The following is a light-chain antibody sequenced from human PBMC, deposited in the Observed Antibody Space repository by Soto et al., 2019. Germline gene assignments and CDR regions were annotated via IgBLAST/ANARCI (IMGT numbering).Light chain of an antibody. CDR3: CAYVNSRSYV. V-gene: IGLV2-23*01. CDR1: ISDVGRFDV. CDR2: EGS. J-gene: IGLJ1*01. Sequence: QSALTQPASVSGSLGQSITISCTRTISDVGRFDVVSCYQQHPGQVPKLIIYEGSRRHSGVSSRFSGSKSGNTASLTISGLQAEDAADYYCCAYVNSRSYVFGSGTKVTVL.